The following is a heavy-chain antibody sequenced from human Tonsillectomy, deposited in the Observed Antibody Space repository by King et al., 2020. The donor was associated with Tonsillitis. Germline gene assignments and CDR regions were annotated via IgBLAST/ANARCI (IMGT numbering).Heavy chain of an antibody. CDR1: GFTLSAYS. CDR2: ITSSRSYI. J-gene: IGHJ1*01. Sequence: VQLVESGGGLVKPGGSLRLSCEASGFTLSAYSMNWGRQAPGKGLEWVSSITSSRSYIYYADSVKGRFTISRDNANNSLYLQMNSLRAEDTAVYYGARDRAGRWSLEYFQHWGEGTLVTVAS. CDR3: ARDRAGRWSLEYFQH. V-gene: IGHV3-21*01. D-gene: IGHD6-13*01.